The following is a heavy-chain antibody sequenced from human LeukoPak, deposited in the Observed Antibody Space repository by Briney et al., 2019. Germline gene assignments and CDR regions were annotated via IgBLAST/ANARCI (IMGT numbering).Heavy chain of an antibody. D-gene: IGHD2-2*01. V-gene: IGHV1-69*13. J-gene: IGHJ6*03. Sequence: SVKVSCKASGGTFSSYAIGWVRQAPGQGLEWMGGIIPVFGTTNCAQKFQGRVTITADESTTTAYMELSSLRSEDTAVYYCARGPIVVVPAAMGGYYYYMDVWGKGTTVTVSS. CDR1: GGTFSSYA. CDR2: IIPVFGTT. CDR3: ARGPIVVVPAAMGGYYYYMDV.